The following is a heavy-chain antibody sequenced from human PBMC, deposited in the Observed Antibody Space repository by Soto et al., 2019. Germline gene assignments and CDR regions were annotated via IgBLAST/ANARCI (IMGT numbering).Heavy chain of an antibody. CDR1: GDSVPSNTAA. CDR2: TYYRSNWRH. J-gene: IGHJ4*01. D-gene: IGHD3-22*01. V-gene: IGHV6-1*01. CDR3: ARGLADSGFDL. Sequence: SQTLSLTCAISGDSVPSNTAAWNWIRSSPSRGLEWLGRTYYRSNWRHDYAVSVKSRIAVNPDTSKNHVSLQLNSVTPDDRAVYYCARGLADSGFDLWGQGTPVTVSS.